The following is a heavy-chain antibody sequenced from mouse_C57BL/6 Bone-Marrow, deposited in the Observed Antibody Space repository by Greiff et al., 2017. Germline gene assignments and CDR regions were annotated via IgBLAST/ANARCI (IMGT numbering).Heavy chain of an antibody. D-gene: IGHD1-1*01. CDR3: ARQGDYYEGGY. J-gene: IGHJ2*01. Sequence: VQLQQSGPVLVKPGASVKMSCKASGYTFTDYYMNWVKQSHGKSLEWIGVTNPYNGGTSYNQKFKGKATLTVDKSSSTAYMELNSLTSEDSAVYYCARQGDYYEGGYWGQGTTLTVSS. V-gene: IGHV1-19*01. CDR1: GYTFTDYY. CDR2: TNPYNGGT.